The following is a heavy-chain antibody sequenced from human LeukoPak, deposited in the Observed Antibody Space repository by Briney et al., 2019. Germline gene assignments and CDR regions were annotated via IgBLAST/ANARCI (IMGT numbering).Heavy chain of an antibody. CDR3: AREEAFDI. J-gene: IGHJ3*02. V-gene: IGHV3-21*01. Sequence: GGSLRLSCTASGFTFSSFTMNWVRQAPGKGLEWVSSISSSSSYIYYADSVKGRFTISRDNAKNSLYLQMNSLRAEDTAVYYRAREEAFDIWGQGTMVTVSS. CDR2: ISSSSSYI. CDR1: GFTFSSFT.